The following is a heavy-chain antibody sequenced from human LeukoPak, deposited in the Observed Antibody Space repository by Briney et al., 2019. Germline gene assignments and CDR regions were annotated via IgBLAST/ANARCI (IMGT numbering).Heavy chain of an antibody. V-gene: IGHV1-69*04. CDR3: ASSPRYSYGLH. D-gene: IGHD5-18*01. CDR1: GGTFSSYA. Sequence: APVKVSCKASGGTFSSYAISWVRQAPGQGLEWMGRIIPILGIANYAQKFQGRVTITADKSTSTAYMELSSLRSEDTAVYYCASSPRYSYGLHWGQGTLVTVSS. J-gene: IGHJ4*02. CDR2: IIPILGIA.